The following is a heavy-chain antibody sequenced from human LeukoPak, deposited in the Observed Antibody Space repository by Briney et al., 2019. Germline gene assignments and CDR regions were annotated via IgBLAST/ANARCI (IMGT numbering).Heavy chain of an antibody. D-gene: IGHD3-9*01. CDR1: GVSISSSEW. V-gene: IGHV4-4*02. Sequence: SGTLSLTCAVSGVSISSSEWWIWVRQPPGQGLEWIGEIHRDGRTRYNPSLKSRVTMSIDYSKNQFSLKVSSVTAADTAIYYCGKTDIYFNPIDYWGPGSLVTVSS. CDR3: GKTDIYFNPIDY. CDR2: IHRDGRT. J-gene: IGHJ4*02.